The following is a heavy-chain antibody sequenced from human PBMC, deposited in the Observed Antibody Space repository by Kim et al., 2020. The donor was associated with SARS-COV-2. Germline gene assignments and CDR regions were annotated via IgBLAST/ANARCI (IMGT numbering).Heavy chain of an antibody. J-gene: IGHJ3*01. V-gene: IGHV3-15*01. CDR3: ATSFAGFGNLLL. CDR1: GFSLNNAW. D-gene: IGHD3-10*01. CDR2: IKPKTVDATT. Sequence: GGSLRLSCVASGFSLNNAWMNWVRQAPGKGLEWVGRIKPKTVDATTDSAEAVRDRFIISRDDSQSTVYLQMTGLKTDDTAEYYCATSFAGFGNLLLWGQG.